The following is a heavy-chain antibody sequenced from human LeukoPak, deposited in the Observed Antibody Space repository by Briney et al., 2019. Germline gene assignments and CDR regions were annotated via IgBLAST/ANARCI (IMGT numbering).Heavy chain of an antibody. CDR3: ARDFKFESTSCCYYMDV. CDR1: GLTFSRDW. V-gene: IGHV3-7*01. J-gene: IGHJ6*03. D-gene: IGHD2-2*01. CDR2: IRQDGGET. Sequence: GGSLRLSCEASGLTFSRDWMGWVRQAPGKGLKWVANIRQDGGETYYGDSVKGRFIISRDNAKNSLFLQMNRLRAEDTAVYYCARDFKFESTSCCYYMDVWGKGTTVTVSS.